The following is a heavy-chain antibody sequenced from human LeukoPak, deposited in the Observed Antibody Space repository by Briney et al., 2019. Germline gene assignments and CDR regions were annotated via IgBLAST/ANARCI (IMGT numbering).Heavy chain of an antibody. Sequence: GGSLRLSCAASGFTFSSYWMSWVRQAPGKGLEWLANIKQDGSETYYVDSVKGRFTISRDNAKNSLYLQMNSLRAEDAAVYYCARDKVYGDSFFDYWGQGTLVTVSS. CDR3: ARDKVYGDSFFDY. CDR2: IKQDGSET. D-gene: IGHD4-17*01. J-gene: IGHJ4*02. V-gene: IGHV3-7*04. CDR1: GFTFSSYW.